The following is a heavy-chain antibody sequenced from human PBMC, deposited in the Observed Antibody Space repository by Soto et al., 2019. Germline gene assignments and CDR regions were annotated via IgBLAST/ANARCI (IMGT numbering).Heavy chain of an antibody. J-gene: IGHJ6*02. Sequence: GGSLRLSCAVSGSTFSMYAMSWVRQAPGKGLEWVSAISGSGGSTDYADSVKGRFTISRDNSKNTLFLRMNSLRAEDTAEYYCARVVRYFDTPYGMDVWGQGTTVTVSS. D-gene: IGHD3-9*01. CDR2: ISGSGGST. CDR3: ARVVRYFDTPYGMDV. CDR1: GSTFSMYA. V-gene: IGHV3-23*01.